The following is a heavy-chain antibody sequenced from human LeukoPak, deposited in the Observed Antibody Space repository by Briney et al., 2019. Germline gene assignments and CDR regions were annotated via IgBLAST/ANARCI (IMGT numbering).Heavy chain of an antibody. CDR3: ARNQQLGGHSYYYYGMDV. D-gene: IGHD3-16*01. CDR2: ISGGGVTT. CDR1: GFTFSSYG. Sequence: PGGSLRLSCAASGFTFSSYGMHWVHQAPGKGLEWVSGISGGGVTTYYADSVKGRFTISRDNSKNTLYLQMNSLRADDTAIYYCARNQQLGGHSYYYYGMDVWGQGTTVTVSS. V-gene: IGHV3-23*01. J-gene: IGHJ6*02.